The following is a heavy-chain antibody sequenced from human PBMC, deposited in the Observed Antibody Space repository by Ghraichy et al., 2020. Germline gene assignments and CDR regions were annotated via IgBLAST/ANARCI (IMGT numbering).Heavy chain of an antibody. CDR1: GFTFSSYS. Sequence: GGSLRLSCAASGFTFSSYSMNWVRQAPGKGLEWVSSISSSSSYIYYADSVKGRFTISRDNAKNSLYLQMNSLRAEDTAVYYCARRDYDILTGYSQFDYWGQGTLVTVSS. CDR3: ARRDYDILTGYSQFDY. V-gene: IGHV3-21*01. D-gene: IGHD3-9*01. CDR2: ISSSSSYI. J-gene: IGHJ4*02.